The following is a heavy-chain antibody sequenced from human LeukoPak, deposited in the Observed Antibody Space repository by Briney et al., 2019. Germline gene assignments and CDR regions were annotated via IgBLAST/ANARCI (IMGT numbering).Heavy chain of an antibody. CDR3: AKEVWFVHFYYGMDV. V-gene: IGHV3-30*18. D-gene: IGHD3-10*01. Sequence: PGMSLRLSCVASGFTFSTYGMYWVPQAPGKGLEWVAVLSYDGSNEYYADSVKGRFTISRDNSKNTLYLQMNSLRAADTALYYCAKEVWFVHFYYGMDVWGQGTTVSVSS. CDR2: LSYDGSNE. J-gene: IGHJ6*02. CDR1: GFTFSTYG.